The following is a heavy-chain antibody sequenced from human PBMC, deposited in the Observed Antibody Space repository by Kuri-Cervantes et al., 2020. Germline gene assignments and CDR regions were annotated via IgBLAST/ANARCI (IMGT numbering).Heavy chain of an antibody. CDR1: RFIFSDYY. CDR2: ISGNGNTI. V-gene: IGHV3-11*01. J-gene: IGHJ4*02. Sequence: GESLKISCAASRFIFSDYYMSWIRQAPGEGLEWITYISGNGNTIYYADSVRGRFTISRDNAKNSLYLQMNSLRAEDTALYYCAKDKQGYFDYWGQGTLVTVSS. CDR3: AKDKQGYFDY.